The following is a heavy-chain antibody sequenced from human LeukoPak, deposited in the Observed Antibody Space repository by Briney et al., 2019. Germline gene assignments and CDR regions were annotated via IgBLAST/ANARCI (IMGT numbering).Heavy chain of an antibody. J-gene: IGHJ4*02. V-gene: IGHV1-18*01. D-gene: IGHD2-2*02. CDR1: GYTFTSYG. CDR3: ARDPDIVVVPAAITPHFDY. CDR2: ISAYNGNT. Sequence: ASVKVSCKASGYTFTSYGISWVRQAPGQGFEWMGWISAYNGNTNYAQKLQGRVTMTTDTSTSTAYMELRSLRSDDTAVYYCARDPDIVVVPAAITPHFDYWGQGTLVTVSS.